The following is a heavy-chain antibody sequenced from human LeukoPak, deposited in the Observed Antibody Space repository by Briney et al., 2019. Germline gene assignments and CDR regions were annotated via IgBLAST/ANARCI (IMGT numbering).Heavy chain of an antibody. D-gene: IGHD4-11*01. J-gene: IGHJ4*02. CDR3: ARDVVGTVTRR. CDR1: GFTFSSYS. V-gene: IGHV3-21*01. CDR2: ISSSSSYI. Sequence: VGSLRLSCAASGFTFSSYSMSWVRQAPGKGLEWVSSISSSSSYIYYADSVKGRFTISRDNAKNSLYLQMNSLRAEDTAVYYCARDVVGTVTRRWGQGTLVTVSS.